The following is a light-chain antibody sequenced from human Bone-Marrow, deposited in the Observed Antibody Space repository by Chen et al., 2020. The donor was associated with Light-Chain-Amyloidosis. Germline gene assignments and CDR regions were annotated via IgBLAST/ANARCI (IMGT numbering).Light chain of an antibody. V-gene: IGKV1-39*01. CDR2: GAS. CDR3: QQSHSTPWT. Sequence: DIQMTQSPSSLSASVGDRVTITCRASQSISSYLHWFQQKPGKAPKLLIFGASTVQSGVPSRFSGSGSWTDFTLTISSLQPEDFATYYCQQSHSTPWTFGQGTKVEIK. CDR1: QSISSY. J-gene: IGKJ1*01.